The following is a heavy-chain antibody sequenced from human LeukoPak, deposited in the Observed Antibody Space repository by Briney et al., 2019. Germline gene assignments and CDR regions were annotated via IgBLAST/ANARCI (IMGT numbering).Heavy chain of an antibody. D-gene: IGHD3-10*01. CDR1: DSTFTNYD. V-gene: IGHV1-18*01. J-gene: IGHJ4*02. CDR3: ARDSDTMVRGVIRFDY. Sequence: ASVKVSCMASDSTFTNYDISWVRQAPGQGLEWMGWISGYNGNTNYAQRLQGRVTLTTDTSTSTAYMELRSLTSDDTAVYYCARDSDTMVRGVIRFDYWGQGTLVTVSS. CDR2: ISGYNGNT.